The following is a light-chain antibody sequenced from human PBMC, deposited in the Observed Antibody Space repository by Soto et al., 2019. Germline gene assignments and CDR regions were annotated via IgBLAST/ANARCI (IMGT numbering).Light chain of an antibody. CDR2: GAS. CDR1: QSVSTY. CDR3: QQFDDSVT. J-gene: IGKJ5*01. Sequence: EIVLTQSPGTLSLSPWERATLSCRASQSVSTYLAWYQQKPGQAPRLLIFGASDRATGTPDRFSGSGSGTDFTLTISRLEPEDSAVYYCQQFDDSVTFGQGTRLENK. V-gene: IGKV3-20*01.